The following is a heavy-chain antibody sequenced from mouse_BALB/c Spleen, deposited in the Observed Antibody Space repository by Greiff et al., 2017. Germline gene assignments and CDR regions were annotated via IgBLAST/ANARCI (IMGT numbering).Heavy chain of an antibody. CDR1: GFTFSRYG. D-gene: IGHD2-4*01. CDR2: INSNGGST. CDR3: ARGDYDY. J-gene: IGHJ2*01. Sequence: EVQGVESGGGLVQPGGSLKLSCAASGFTFSRYGMSWVRQTPDKRLELVATINSNGGSTYYPDSVKGRFTISRDNAKNTLYLQMSSLKSEDTAMYYCARGDYDYWGQGTTLTVSS. V-gene: IGHV5-6-3*01.